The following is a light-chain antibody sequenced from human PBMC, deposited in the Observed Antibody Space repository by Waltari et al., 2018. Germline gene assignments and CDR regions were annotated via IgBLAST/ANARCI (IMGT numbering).Light chain of an antibody. V-gene: IGKV3-20*01. CDR3: QQYGSSPWT. Sequence: EIVLTQSSGTLSLSPGERATRPCRASQSVSSSDLAWYQQKPGQTPRLLIYGASSRATGIPDRFSGSGSGTDFTLTISRLEPEDFAVYYCQQYGSSPWTFGQGTKVEIK. J-gene: IGKJ1*01. CDR2: GAS. CDR1: QSVSSSD.